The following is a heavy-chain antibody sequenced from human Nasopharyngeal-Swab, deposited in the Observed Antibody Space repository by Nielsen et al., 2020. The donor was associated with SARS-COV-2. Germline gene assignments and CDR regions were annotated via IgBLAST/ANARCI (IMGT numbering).Heavy chain of an antibody. V-gene: IGHV3-7*02. CDR1: GITFSTYW. CDR2: IKHDGSEK. J-gene: IGHJ4*02. Sequence: GESLKISCAASGITFSTYWMSWVRQAPGKGLEWVANIKHDGSEKYYVDSVKGRFTVSRDNAKNSLFLQMNSLRAEDTAVYYCVKGGWELLRVLAYWGQGTLVTISS. CDR3: VKGGWELLRVLAY. D-gene: IGHD1-26*01.